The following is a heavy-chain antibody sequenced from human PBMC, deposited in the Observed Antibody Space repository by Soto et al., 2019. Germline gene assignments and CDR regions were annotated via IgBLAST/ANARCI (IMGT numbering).Heavy chain of an antibody. CDR2: ISSSSYI. CDR1: GFTFSSYS. CDR3: ARDGLNYYFDY. V-gene: IGHV3-21*01. J-gene: IGHJ4*02. Sequence: GGSLRLSCAASGFTFSSYSMNWVRQAPGKGLEWVSSISSSSYIYYADSVKGRFTISRDNAKNSLYLQMNSLRAEDTAVYYCARDGLNYYFDYWGQGTLVTVSS. D-gene: IGHD1-7*01.